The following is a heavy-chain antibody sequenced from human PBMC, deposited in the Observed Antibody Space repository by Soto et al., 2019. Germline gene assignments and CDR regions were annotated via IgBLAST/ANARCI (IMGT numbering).Heavy chain of an antibody. J-gene: IGHJ5*02. CDR3: ARGTSFGYDPSNWFDP. D-gene: IGHD5-12*01. Sequence: GGSLRLSCAASGFTFSSYSMNWVRQAPGKGLEWVSYISSSSSTIYYADSVKGRFTISRDNAKNSLYLQMNSLRAEDTAVYYCARGTSFGYDPSNWFDPWGQGTLVTVSS. CDR2: ISSSSSTI. CDR1: GFTFSSYS. V-gene: IGHV3-48*01.